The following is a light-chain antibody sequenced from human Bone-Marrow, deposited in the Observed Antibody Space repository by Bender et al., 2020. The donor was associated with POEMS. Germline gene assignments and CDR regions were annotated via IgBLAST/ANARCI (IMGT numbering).Light chain of an antibody. CDR2: QDT. Sequence: SYVLTQPPSVSVAPGQTATITCSGDRLGDRFTCWYQQRPGQSPVLVIYQDTERPSGIPERFSGSNSGNTATLTISETQSMDEADYYCQTWDNTAGVFGTGTKVTVL. CDR3: QTWDNTAGV. V-gene: IGLV3-1*01. CDR1: RLGDRF. J-gene: IGLJ1*01.